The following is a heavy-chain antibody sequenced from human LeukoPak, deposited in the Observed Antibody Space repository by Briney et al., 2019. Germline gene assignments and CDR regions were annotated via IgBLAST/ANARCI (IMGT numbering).Heavy chain of an antibody. CDR1: GFTFSRYA. D-gene: IGHD6-6*01. V-gene: IGHV3-23*01. CDR2: ITDSGGDT. Sequence: GGSLRLSCVASGFTFSRYAMSWVRQAPGKGLEWVSAITDSGGDTYHADSVQGRFTISRDNSDDTLYTQMNSLRVEDTAVYYCARGSSSSRPYYFDSWGQGTLVTVSS. J-gene: IGHJ4*02. CDR3: ARGSSSSRPYYFDS.